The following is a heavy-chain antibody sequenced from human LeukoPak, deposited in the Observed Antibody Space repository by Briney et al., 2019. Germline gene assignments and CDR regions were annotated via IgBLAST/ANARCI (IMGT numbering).Heavy chain of an antibody. CDR2: ISSSNTYI. J-gene: IGHJ4*02. V-gene: IGHV3-21*01. CDR3: ARERLFDY. Sequence: GGSLRLSCAASGFTFSSYSMNWVRQAPGKGLEWVSSISSSNTYIYYADSVKGRFTISRDNAKNSLYLQMNSLRAEDTAVYYCARERLFDYWGQGTLVTVSS. D-gene: IGHD3-16*01. CDR1: GFTFSSYS.